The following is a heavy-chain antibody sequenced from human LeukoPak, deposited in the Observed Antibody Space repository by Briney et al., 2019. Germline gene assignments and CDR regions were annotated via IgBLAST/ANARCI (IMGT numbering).Heavy chain of an antibody. CDR1: GGSISSHY. D-gene: IGHD6-13*01. V-gene: IGHV4-59*11. Sequence: SETLSLTRTVSGGSISSHYWSWIRQPPGKGLEWIGYIYYSGSTNYNPSLKSRVTISVDTSKNQFSLKLSSVTAADTAVYYCARGLRAAAGFGYWGQGTLVTVSS. J-gene: IGHJ4*02. CDR3: ARGLRAAAGFGY. CDR2: IYYSGST.